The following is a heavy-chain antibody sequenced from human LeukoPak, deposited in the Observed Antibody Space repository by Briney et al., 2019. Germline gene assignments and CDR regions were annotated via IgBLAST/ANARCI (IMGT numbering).Heavy chain of an antibody. CDR1: GGSISSGGYY. Sequence: SETLSLTCTVPGGSISSGGYYWSWIRQHPGKGLEWIGYIYYSGSTYYNPSLKSRVTISVDTSKNQFSLKLSSVTAADTAVYYCARDRGVVISYYGMDVWGQGTTVTVSS. CDR3: ARDRGVVISYYGMDV. V-gene: IGHV4-31*03. J-gene: IGHJ6*02. D-gene: IGHD3-3*01. CDR2: IYYSGST.